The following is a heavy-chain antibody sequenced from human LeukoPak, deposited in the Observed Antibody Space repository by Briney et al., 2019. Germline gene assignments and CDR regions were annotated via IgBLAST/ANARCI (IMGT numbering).Heavy chain of an antibody. Sequence: GRSLRLSCAASGFTFDDYALHWVRQAPGKGLEWVSGISWNSAGIGYADSVKGRFTISRDNAKYSLYLQMSSLRAEDTAFYYCARRGSSSWYLDYWGQGTLVTVSS. CDR1: GFTFDDYA. D-gene: IGHD6-13*01. V-gene: IGHV3-9*01. CDR2: ISWNSAGI. J-gene: IGHJ4*02. CDR3: ARRGSSSWYLDY.